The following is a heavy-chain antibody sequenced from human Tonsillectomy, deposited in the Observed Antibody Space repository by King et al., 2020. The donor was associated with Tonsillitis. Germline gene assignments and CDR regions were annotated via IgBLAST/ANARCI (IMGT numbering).Heavy chain of an antibody. D-gene: IGHD3-22*01. J-gene: IGHJ6*03. CDR3: ARAHSSGYWAYNYYMDV. CDR1: GGSFSSYA. Sequence: VQLVQSGAEVKKPGSSVKVSCKASGGSFSSYAISWVRQAPGQGLEGMGGIIPPFGTANYAQKFQGRVKITADESTRTAYMELSRLRSEDTAVYYCARAHSSGYWAYNYYMDVWGKGTTVTVSS. V-gene: IGHV1-69*12. CDR2: IIPPFGTA.